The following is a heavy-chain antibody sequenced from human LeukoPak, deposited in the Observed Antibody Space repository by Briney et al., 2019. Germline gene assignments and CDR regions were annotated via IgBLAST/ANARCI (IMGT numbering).Heavy chain of an antibody. J-gene: IGHJ4*02. CDR2: ISAYNGNT. CDR3: ARHDDVDIVVVPVAIAFLFFDY. Sequence: ASVKVSCKASGYTFTSYGISWVRQAPGQGLEWMGWISAYNGNTNYAQKLQGRVTMTTDTSTSTAYMELRSLRSDDTAVYYCARHDDVDIVVVPVAIAFLFFDYWGQGTLVTVSS. D-gene: IGHD2-2*01. CDR1: GYTFTSYG. V-gene: IGHV1-18*01.